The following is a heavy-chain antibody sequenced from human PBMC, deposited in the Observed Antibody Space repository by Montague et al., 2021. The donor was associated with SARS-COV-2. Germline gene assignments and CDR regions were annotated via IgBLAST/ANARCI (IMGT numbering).Heavy chain of an antibody. J-gene: IGHJ3*02. D-gene: IGHD1-26*01. V-gene: IGHV4-39*07. Sequence: SETLSLTCTISGGSISSRSYYWGWIRQPPGKGLEWIGGIYYSGNTYYNPSLKSRVTISVDPSKNQFSLKLTSVTAADTAVYFCAREGAVVGARRTFDIWGQGTMVTVYS. CDR3: AREGAVVGARRTFDI. CDR2: IYYSGNT. CDR1: GGSISSRSYY.